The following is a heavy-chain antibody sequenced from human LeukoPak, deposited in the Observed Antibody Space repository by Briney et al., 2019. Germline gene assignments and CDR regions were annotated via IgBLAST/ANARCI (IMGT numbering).Heavy chain of an antibody. D-gene: IGHD3-10*01. J-gene: IGHJ4*02. CDR2: TFYSGST. CDR1: GGSISSGDYY. CDR3: TTLSKWRFEETYVIDY. V-gene: IGHV4-30-4*01. Sequence: SQTLSLTCTVSGGSISSGDYYWSWIRQHPEKGLEWIGYTFYSGSTYYNPSLKSRVTISVDTSKNQFSLKLSSVTAADTAVYYCTTLSKWRFEETYVIDYWGQGTLVTVSS.